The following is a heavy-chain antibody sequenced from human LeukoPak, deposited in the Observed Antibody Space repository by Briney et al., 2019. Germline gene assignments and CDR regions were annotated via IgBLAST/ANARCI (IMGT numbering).Heavy chain of an antibody. Sequence: ASVKVSCKASGYTFTSYGISWVRQAPGQGLEWMGWISAYNGNTNYAQKLQGRVTMTTDTSTSTAYMELRSLRSDDTAVYYCARKSNPYCSGGSCYWGLDYWGQGTLVTVSS. CDR2: ISAYNGNT. CDR1: GYTFTSYG. V-gene: IGHV1-18*01. D-gene: IGHD2-15*01. J-gene: IGHJ4*02. CDR3: ARKSNPYCSGGSCYWGLDY.